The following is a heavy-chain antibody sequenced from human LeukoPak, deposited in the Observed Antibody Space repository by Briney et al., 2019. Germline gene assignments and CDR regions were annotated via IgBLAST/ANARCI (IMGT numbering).Heavy chain of an antibody. Sequence: SETLSLTCTVSGGSISSYYWSWIRQPPGKGLEWIGYIYYSGSTNYNPSLKSRVTISVDTSKNQFSLKLSSVTAADTAVYYCAREGGRSGSYYGDYWGQGTLVTVSS. CDR3: AREGGRSGSYYGDY. J-gene: IGHJ4*02. D-gene: IGHD1-26*01. CDR2: IYYSGST. CDR1: GGSISSYY. V-gene: IGHV4-59*12.